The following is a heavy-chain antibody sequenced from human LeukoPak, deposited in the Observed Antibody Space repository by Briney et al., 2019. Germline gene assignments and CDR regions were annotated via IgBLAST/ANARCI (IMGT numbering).Heavy chain of an antibody. D-gene: IGHD3-22*01. CDR3: ARQFYDSSGYYFTPSDY. V-gene: IGHV3-7*01. Sequence: GGSQRLSCATSGFTLSNYWMTWVRQAPGKGLEWMANIKHDGSEEFYVDSVKGRFTISRDNAKNSLYLQMNSLRAEDTAVYYCARQFYDSSGYYFTPSDYWGQGTLVTVSS. J-gene: IGHJ4*02. CDR2: IKHDGSEE. CDR1: GFTLSNYW.